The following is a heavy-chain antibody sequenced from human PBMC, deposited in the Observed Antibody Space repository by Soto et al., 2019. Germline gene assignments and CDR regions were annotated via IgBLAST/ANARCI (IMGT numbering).Heavy chain of an antibody. Sequence: HPGGSLRLSCAASGFTFSSYAMSWVRQAPGKGLEWVSAISGSGGSTYYADSVKGRFTISRDNSKNTLYLQMNSLRAEDTAVYYCAKKRSGYYDSSGPFDYWGQGTLVTVSS. CDR3: AKKRSGYYDSSGPFDY. D-gene: IGHD3-22*01. V-gene: IGHV3-23*01. CDR1: GFTFSSYA. CDR2: ISGSGGST. J-gene: IGHJ4*02.